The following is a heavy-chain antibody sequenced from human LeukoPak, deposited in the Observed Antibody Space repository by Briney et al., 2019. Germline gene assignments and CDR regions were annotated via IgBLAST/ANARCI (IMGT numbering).Heavy chain of an antibody. CDR3: AKETYFDWPFDY. CDR1: GFTFSSYG. V-gene: IGHV3-30*18. J-gene: IGHJ4*02. Sequence: QAGGSLRLSCAASGFTFSSYGMHWVRQAPGKGLEWVAVISYDGSNKYYADSVKGRFTISGDNSKNTLYLQMNSLRAEDTAVYYCAKETYFDWPFDYWGQGTLVTVSS. CDR2: ISYDGSNK. D-gene: IGHD3-9*01.